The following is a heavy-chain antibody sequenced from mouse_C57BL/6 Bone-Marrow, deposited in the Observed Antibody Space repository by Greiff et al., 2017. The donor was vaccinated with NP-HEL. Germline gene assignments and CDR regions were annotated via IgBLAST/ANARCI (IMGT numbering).Heavy chain of an antibody. J-gene: IGHJ4*01. CDR2: ISDGGSYT. V-gene: IGHV5-4*01. D-gene: IGHD2-1*01. Sequence: EVHLVESGGGLVKPGGSLKLSCAASGFTFSSYAMSWVRQTPEKRLEWVATISDGGSYTYYPDNVKGRFTISRDKAKNNLYLQMSHLKSEDTAMYYCARVLGGNYDYAMDYWGQGTSVTVSS. CDR1: GFTFSSYA. CDR3: ARVLGGNYDYAMDY.